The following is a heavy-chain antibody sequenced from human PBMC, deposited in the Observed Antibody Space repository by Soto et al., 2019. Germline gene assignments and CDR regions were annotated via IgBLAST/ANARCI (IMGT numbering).Heavy chain of an antibody. Sequence: ASVKVSCKASGYTLASYYRHWVRQAPGQGLEWMGIINPSGGSTSYAQKFQGRVTMTRDTSTSTVYMELSSLRSEDTAVYYCARSRHYYGSGSYTPPGAYYGMDVWGQGTTVTVSS. CDR1: GYTLASYY. CDR2: INPSGGST. CDR3: ARSRHYYGSGSYTPPGAYYGMDV. D-gene: IGHD3-10*01. J-gene: IGHJ6*02. V-gene: IGHV1-46*01.